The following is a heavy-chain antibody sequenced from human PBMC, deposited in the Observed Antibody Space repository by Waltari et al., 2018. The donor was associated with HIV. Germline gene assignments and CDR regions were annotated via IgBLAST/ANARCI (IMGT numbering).Heavy chain of an antibody. V-gene: IGHV3-7*01. J-gene: IGHJ4*02. Sequence: EVQLVESGGGLVQSGKSLRLSCAASGFIFSTYWLTWVRQVPGKGLEGVATINQDGRDKYYVDSGKGRFTISRNNAKKSLYLQRSSLRAEDSAVYYCVTGGGSTGVGDNWGQGGLVTVSS. CDR2: INQDGRDK. CDR1: GFIFSTYW. D-gene: IGHD3-16*01. CDR3: VTGGGSTGVGDN.